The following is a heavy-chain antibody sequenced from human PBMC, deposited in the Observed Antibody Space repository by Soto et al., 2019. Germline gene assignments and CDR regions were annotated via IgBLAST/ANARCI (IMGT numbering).Heavy chain of an antibody. CDR3: ARQFQDAFDI. CDR1: GGSISSYY. CDR2: IYYSGST. D-gene: IGHD2-21*01. J-gene: IGHJ3*02. V-gene: IGHV4-59*08. Sequence: SATLSLTCTVSGGSISSYYWSWIRQPPGKGLEWIGYIYYSGSTNYNPSLKSRVTISVDTSKNQFSLKLSSVTAADTAVYYCARQFQDAFDIWGQGTMVTVSS.